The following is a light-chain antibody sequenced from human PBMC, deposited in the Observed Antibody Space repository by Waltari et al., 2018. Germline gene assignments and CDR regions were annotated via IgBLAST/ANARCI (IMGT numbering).Light chain of an antibody. CDR2: DVN. CDR3: SSFTRTNSWV. CDR1: SSDVGGYNY. V-gene: IGLV2-14*03. Sequence: HSALAQPASVSGSPEQSITISCTGTSSDVGGYNYVSWYQQHPGKAPRLMIYDVNNRPSGVSNRFSGSKSGNTASLTISGLQAEDEADYYCSSFTRTNSWVFGGGTKLTVL. J-gene: IGLJ3*02.